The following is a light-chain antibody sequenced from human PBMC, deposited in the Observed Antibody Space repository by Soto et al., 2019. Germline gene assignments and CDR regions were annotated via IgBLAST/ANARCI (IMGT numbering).Light chain of an antibody. CDR1: QSVSSNY. Sequence: EIVLTQSPGTLSLSPGERATLSCRASQSVSSNYLAWYQQKPGQAPRLLIYGASSRATGIPDRFSGSGSGTDFTLTIIRLEPEDFAVYYCQQYGGSPRVTFGGGTKAEIK. J-gene: IGKJ4*01. V-gene: IGKV3-20*01. CDR3: QQYGGSPRVT. CDR2: GAS.